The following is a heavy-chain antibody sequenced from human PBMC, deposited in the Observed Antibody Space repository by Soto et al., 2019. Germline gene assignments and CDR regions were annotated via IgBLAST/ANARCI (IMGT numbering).Heavy chain of an antibody. J-gene: IGHJ3*02. CDR2: INPSGGST. CDR1: GYTFTSYY. Sequence: QVQLVQSGAEVKKPGASVKVSCKASGYTFTSYYMHWVRQAPGQGLEWMGIINPSGGSTSYAQKXXGRRTMTRDTXXSXVXXELSSLRSEDTAVYYCARDPRSVVVVAATNDAFDIWGQGTMVTVSS. CDR3: ARDPRSVVVVAATNDAFDI. D-gene: IGHD2-15*01. V-gene: IGHV1-46*01.